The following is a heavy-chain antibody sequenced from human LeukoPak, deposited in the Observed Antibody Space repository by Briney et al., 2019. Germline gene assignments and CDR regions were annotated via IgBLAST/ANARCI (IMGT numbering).Heavy chain of an antibody. CDR3: ARVGLTGSYYTYYFDY. CDR1: GFTFSDYY. CDR2: ISSSGSTI. J-gene: IGHJ4*02. Sequence: GGSLRLSCAASGFTFSDYYMSWIRQAPGKGLEWVSYISSSGSTIYYADSVKGRFTISRDNAKNSLYLQMNSLRAEDTAVYYCARVGLTGSYYTYYFDYWGQGTLVTVSS. V-gene: IGHV3-11*01. D-gene: IGHD3-10*01.